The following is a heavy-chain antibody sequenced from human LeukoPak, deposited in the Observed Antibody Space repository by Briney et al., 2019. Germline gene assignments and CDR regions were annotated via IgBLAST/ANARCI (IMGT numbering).Heavy chain of an antibody. CDR3: ARGNYYDSSGYFNYYYYYYMDV. D-gene: IGHD3-22*01. CDR2: IIPIFGTA. CDR1: GGTFGSYA. Sequence: ASVKVSCKASGGTFGSYAISWVRQAPGQGLEWMGGIIPIFGTANYAQKFQGRVTITADESTSTAYMELSSLRSDDTAVYYCARGNYYDSSGYFNYYYYYYMDVWGKGTTVTISS. J-gene: IGHJ6*03. V-gene: IGHV1-69*13.